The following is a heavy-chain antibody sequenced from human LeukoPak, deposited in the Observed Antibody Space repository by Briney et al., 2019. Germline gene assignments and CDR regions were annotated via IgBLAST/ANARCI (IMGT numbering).Heavy chain of an antibody. CDR3: ARDSTIFGAVIQNWFDP. D-gene: IGHD3-3*01. CDR2: INPNSGGT. CDR1: GYTFTGYY. V-gene: IGHV1-2*02. J-gene: IGHJ5*02. Sequence: ASVKVSCKASGYTFTGYYMHWVRQAPGQGLEWMGWINPNSGGTNYAQKFQGRVTMTRDTSISTAYMELSRLRSDDTAVYYCARDSTIFGAVIQNWFDPWGQGTLVTVSS.